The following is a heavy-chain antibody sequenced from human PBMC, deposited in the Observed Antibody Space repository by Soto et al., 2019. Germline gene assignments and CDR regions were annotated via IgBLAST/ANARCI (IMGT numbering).Heavy chain of an antibody. CDR1: GFTFKSHD. D-gene: IGHD3-3*01. V-gene: IGHV3-33*07. Sequence: QVQLVESGGSVVQPGRSLRLSCVASGFTFKSHDMYWVRQAPGKGLEWVATIWYDGSYKYYADSVKGRFTISRDNSDNTLYLQMNSLRAEDTAVYYCARGVGVGSRALDYWGQGTLVIVS. CDR2: IWYDGSYK. CDR3: ARGVGVGSRALDY. J-gene: IGHJ4*02.